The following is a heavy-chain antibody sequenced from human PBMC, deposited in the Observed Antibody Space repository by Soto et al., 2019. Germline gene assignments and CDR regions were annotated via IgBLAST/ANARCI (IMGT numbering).Heavy chain of an antibody. CDR1: GFAFDNYA. CDR2: ISGSGGTT. D-gene: IGHD3-3*01. J-gene: IGHJ4*02. CDR3: AKSKTDLRVTVFGLFIVSDF. V-gene: IGHV3-23*01. Sequence: GGSLRLSCAASGFAFDNYAMIWVRQAPEKGLKWVSGISGSGGTTYYADSVKDRFTISRDNSKNTVLLQMNSLRAEDTAVYYCAKSKTDLRVTVFGLFIVSDFWGQGSLVTVSS.